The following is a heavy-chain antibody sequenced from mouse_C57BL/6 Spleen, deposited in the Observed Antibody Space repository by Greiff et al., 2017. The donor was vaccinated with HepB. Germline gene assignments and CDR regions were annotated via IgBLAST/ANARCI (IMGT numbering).Heavy chain of an antibody. V-gene: IGHV7-3*01. CDR3: ARYTRKEGFDY. J-gene: IGHJ2*01. CDR1: GFTFTDYY. CDR2: IRNKANGYTT. D-gene: IGHD1-3*01. Sequence: EVQRVESGGGLVQPGGSLSLSCAASGFTFTDYYMSWVRQPPGKALEWLGFIRNKANGYTTEYSASVKGRFTISRDNSQSILYLQMNALRAEDSATYYCARYTRKEGFDYWGQGTTLTVSS.